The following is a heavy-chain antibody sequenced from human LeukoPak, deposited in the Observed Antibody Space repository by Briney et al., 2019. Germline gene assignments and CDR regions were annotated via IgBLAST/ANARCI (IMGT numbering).Heavy chain of an antibody. D-gene: IGHD6-19*01. V-gene: IGHV3-30*18. J-gene: IGHJ3*02. CDR3: AKDMGRWLHRLFDI. CDR1: GFTFSSYG. Sequence: PGGSLRLSCAASGFTFSSYGMHWVRQAPGKGLEWVAVISYDGSNKYYAGSVKGRFTVSRDNSKNTLYLQMNSLRAEDTAVYYCAKDMGRWLHRLFDIWGQGTMVTVSS. CDR2: ISYDGSNK.